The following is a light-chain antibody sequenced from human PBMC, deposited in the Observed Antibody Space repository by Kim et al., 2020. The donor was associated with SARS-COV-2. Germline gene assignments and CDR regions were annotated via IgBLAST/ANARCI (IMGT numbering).Light chain of an antibody. CDR2: GAS. CDR1: QSVSIN. Sequence: SASIGDRVTVTWRATQSVSINLNWYQQGPWKAPRLLIYGASTLQSGVPSRFSGSGSGTGFTLTISSLQPEDFAIYYCQQTFSTQYSFGQGTKLEI. V-gene: IGKV1-39*01. CDR3: QQTFSTQYS. J-gene: IGKJ2*03.